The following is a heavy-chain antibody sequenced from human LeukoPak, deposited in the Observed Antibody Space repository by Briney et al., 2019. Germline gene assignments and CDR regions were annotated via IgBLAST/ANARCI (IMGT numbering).Heavy chain of an antibody. D-gene: IGHD3-10*01. CDR1: GGSFSGYY. CDR2: INHSGST. V-gene: IGHV4-34*01. J-gene: IGHJ5*02. Sequence: PSETLSLTCAVYGGSFSGYYWSWIRQPPGKGLEWIGEINHSGSTNYNPSLKSRVTISVDTSKNQFSLKLSSVTAADTAVYYCARGLKRKVTMVRSGGPGGYNWFDPWGQGTLVTVSS. CDR3: ARGLKRKVTMVRSGGPGGYNWFDP.